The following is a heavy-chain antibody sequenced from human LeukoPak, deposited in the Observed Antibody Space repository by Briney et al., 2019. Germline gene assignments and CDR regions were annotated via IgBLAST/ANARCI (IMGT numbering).Heavy chain of an antibody. CDR2: INPNSGGT. J-gene: IGHJ5*02. Sequence: ASVKVSCKTSGYSFTDSYMHWVRQAPGQGLEWMGWINPNSGGTSSAQKFQGGVTMTRDTSITTVYMAVSSLTSDDTAIYSCARTDRLDGGPYLIGPWGPETLVTVSP. V-gene: IGHV1-2*02. CDR1: GYSFTDSY. D-gene: IGHD2-21*01. CDR3: ARTDRLDGGPYLIGP.